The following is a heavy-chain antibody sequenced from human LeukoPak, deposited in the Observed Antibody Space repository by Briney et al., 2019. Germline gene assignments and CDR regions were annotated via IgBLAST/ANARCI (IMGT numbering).Heavy chain of an antibody. CDR3: ARQKCTSTSCLTKNAFDI. Sequence: SETLSLTCTVSGSISGYYWSWIRQPPGKGLEWIGYIYTSGSTNYNPSLESRVTISVDTSKNQFSLNLSSVTAADTAVYYCARQKCTSTSCLTKNAFDIWGQGTMVTVSS. V-gene: IGHV4-4*09. D-gene: IGHD2-2*01. CDR1: GSISGYY. J-gene: IGHJ3*02. CDR2: IYTSGST.